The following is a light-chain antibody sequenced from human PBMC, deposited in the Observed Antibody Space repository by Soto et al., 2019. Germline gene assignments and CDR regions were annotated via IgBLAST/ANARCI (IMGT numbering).Light chain of an antibody. CDR1: QSVSSTS. V-gene: IGKV3-20*01. CDR2: DAF. Sequence: EIVLTQSPGTLSLSPRERATLSCRASQSVSSTSLAWYRQKPGQATRLLMYDAFSRATDIPDTISGSGSGTDFTVTIRSLEPEDFALYYCQHFTGSPPSYTFGQGNKLEIK. J-gene: IGKJ2*01. CDR3: QHFTGSPPSYT.